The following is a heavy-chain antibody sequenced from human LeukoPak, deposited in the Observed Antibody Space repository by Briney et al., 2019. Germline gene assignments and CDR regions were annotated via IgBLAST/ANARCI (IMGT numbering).Heavy chain of an antibody. CDR3: ARGTAGPGFDY. V-gene: IGHV4-34*01. J-gene: IGHJ4*02. CDR2: INHSGST. Sequence: KSSETLSLTCAVYGGSFSGYYWSWIRQPPGEGLEWIGEINHSGSTNYNPSLKSRVTISVDTSKNQFSLKLSSVTAADTAVYYCARGTAGPGFDYWGQGTLVTASS. CDR1: GGSFSGYY. D-gene: IGHD6-13*01.